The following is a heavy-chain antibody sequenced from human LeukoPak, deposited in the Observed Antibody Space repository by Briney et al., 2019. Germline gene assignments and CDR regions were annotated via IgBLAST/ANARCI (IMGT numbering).Heavy chain of an antibody. J-gene: IGHJ3*02. CDR3: ARVSIRYYDILTGYNHDAFDI. CDR1: GGSISSSYY. V-gene: IGHV4-61*02. Sequence: SGTLSLTCAVSGGSISSSYYWSWIRQPAGKGLEWIGRIYTSGSTNYNPSLKSRVTISVDTSKNQFSLKLSSVTAADTAVYYCARVSIRYYDILTGYNHDAFDIWGQGTMVTVSS. CDR2: IYTSGST. D-gene: IGHD3-9*01.